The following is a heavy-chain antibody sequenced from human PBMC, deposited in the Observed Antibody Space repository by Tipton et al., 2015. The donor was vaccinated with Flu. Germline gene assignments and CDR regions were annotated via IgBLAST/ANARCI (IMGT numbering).Heavy chain of an antibody. V-gene: IGHV4-61*09. Sequence: SLTCTVSGGSISRGSYYYNWIRQPAGEGLEWIGNAHHSGSTYYNPSLKSRVTISIDRSRNQFSLRLTSVTAADTGVYYCARRDFSNYVSDPKNWFDPWGQGTPVTVSS. CDR3: ARRDFSNYVSDPKNWFDP. J-gene: IGHJ5*02. CDR2: AHHSGST. CDR1: GGSISRGSYY. D-gene: IGHD4-11*01.